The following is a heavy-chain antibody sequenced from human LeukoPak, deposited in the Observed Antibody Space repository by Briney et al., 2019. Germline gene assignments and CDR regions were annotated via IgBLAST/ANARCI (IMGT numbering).Heavy chain of an antibody. D-gene: IGHD3-22*01. V-gene: IGHV4-30-2*01. CDR2: INHSGST. CDR1: GGSISSGGYY. Sequence: SQTLSLTCTVSGGSISSGGYYWSWIRQPPGKGLEWIGEINHSGSTNYNPSLKSRVTISVDTSKNQFSLKLSSVTAADTAVYYCARGSSTREYYYDSSGFGPHYFDYWGQGTLVTVSS. CDR3: ARGSSTREYYYDSSGFGPHYFDY. J-gene: IGHJ4*02.